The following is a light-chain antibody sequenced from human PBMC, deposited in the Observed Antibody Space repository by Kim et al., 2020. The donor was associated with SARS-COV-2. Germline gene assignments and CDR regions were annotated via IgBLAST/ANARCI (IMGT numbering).Light chain of an antibody. Sequence: ASVGDTVTITCRASHGISNFLAWYQEKPGKVPKLLIYDASVLQSGVPSRFSGSGSGTDFTLTISSLQPEDVATYYCQRYISAPWTFGQGTKVDIK. CDR2: DAS. J-gene: IGKJ1*01. CDR3: QRYISAPWT. CDR1: HGISNF. V-gene: IGKV1-27*01.